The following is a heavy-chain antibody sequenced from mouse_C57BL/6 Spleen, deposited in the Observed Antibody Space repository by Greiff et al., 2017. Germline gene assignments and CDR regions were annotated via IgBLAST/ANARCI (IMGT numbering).Heavy chain of an antibody. V-gene: IGHV1-69*01. CDR1: GYTFTSYW. CDR2: IDPSDSYT. Sequence: VQLQQPGAELVMPGASVKLSCKASGYTFTSYWMHWVKQRPGQGLEWIGEIDPSDSYTNYNQKFKGKSTLTVDKSSSTAYMQLSSLTSEDSAVYYCARGSYYGSSYPLWYFDVWGTGTTVTVSS. D-gene: IGHD1-1*01. J-gene: IGHJ1*03. CDR3: ARGSYYGSSYPLWYFDV.